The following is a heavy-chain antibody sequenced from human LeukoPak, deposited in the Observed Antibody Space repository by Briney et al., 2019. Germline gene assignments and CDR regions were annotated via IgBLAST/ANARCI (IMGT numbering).Heavy chain of an antibody. V-gene: IGHV1-2*02. J-gene: IGHJ4*02. D-gene: IGHD1-26*01. CDR3: ANHYYSDFDY. CDR2: INPNSGGT. CDR1: GYTFTGYY. Sequence: GASVKGSCKASGYTFTGYYMHCVRHAPGQGLEWMGWINPNSGGTNYAQKFQGRVTMTRDTSISTAYMELSRLRSDDTAVYYCANHYYSDFDYWGKGTLVTVSS.